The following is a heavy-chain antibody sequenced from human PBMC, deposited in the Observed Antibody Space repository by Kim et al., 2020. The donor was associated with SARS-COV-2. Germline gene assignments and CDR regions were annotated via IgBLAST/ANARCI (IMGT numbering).Heavy chain of an antibody. J-gene: IGHJ3*02. D-gene: IGHD6-19*01. CDR3: AKDKISSGAGHDAFDI. Sequence: VKGRFTISVNNAKNSLYLQMNSLRAEDTALYYCAKDKISSGAGHDAFDIWGQGTMVTVSS. V-gene: IGHV3-9*01.